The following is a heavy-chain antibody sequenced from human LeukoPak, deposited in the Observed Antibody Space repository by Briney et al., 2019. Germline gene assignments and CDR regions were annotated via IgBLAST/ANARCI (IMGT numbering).Heavy chain of an antibody. V-gene: IGHV1-2*02. Sequence: ASVKVSCKASGYTFTSYGISWVRQAPGQGLEWMGWINPNSGGTNYAQKFQGRVTMTRDTSISTAYMELSRLRSDDTAVYYCARDPPMTTVTTYWFDPWGQGTLVTVSS. CDR3: ARDPPMTTVTTYWFDP. J-gene: IGHJ5*02. CDR2: INPNSGGT. D-gene: IGHD4-11*01. CDR1: GYTFTSYG.